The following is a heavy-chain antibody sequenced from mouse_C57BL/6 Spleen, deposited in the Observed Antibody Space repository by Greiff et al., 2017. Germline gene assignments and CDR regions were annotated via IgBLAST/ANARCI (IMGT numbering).Heavy chain of an antibody. CDR3: ARYYGSSSWDYFDY. V-gene: IGHV1-81*01. CDR1: GYTFTSYG. Sequence: QVQLQQSGAELARPGASVKLSCKASGYTFTSYGISWVKQRTGQGLEWIGEIYPRSGNTYYNEKFKGKATLTADKSSSTAYMELRSLTSEDSAVYFCARYYGSSSWDYFDYWGQGTTLTVSS. J-gene: IGHJ2*01. CDR2: IYPRSGNT. D-gene: IGHD1-1*01.